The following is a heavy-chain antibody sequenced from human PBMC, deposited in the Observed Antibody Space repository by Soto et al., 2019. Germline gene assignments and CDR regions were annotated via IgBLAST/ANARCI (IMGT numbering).Heavy chain of an antibody. J-gene: IGHJ4*02. CDR3: ARSSTSANYFDY. CDR1: GGSISSGGYY. Sequence: QVQLQESGPGLVKPSQTLSLTCTVSGGSISSGGYYWSWIRQHPGKGLEWIGYIYYSGSTYYNPSLKSRVTISVDTSKNQFSLKLSSVTAADTAVFYCARSSTSANYFDYWGQGTLVTVSS. V-gene: IGHV4-31*03. CDR2: IYYSGST. D-gene: IGHD2-2*01.